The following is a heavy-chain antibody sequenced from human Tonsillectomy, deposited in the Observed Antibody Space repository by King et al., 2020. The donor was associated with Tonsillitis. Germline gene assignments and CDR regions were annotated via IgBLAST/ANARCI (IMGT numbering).Heavy chain of an antibody. V-gene: IGHV4-59*01. J-gene: IGHJ6*02. CDR2: IYYTGST. CDR1: GGSISSYY. D-gene: IGHD3-22*01. Sequence: VQLQESGPGLVKPSETLSLTCTVSGGSISSYYWSWVRQPPGKGLEWIGYIYYTGSTNYNPSLKSRVTISVDTSKNQFSLKLSSVTAADTAVYYCARDRSYYDSSDFYPDGMDVWGQGTTVTVSS. CDR3: ARDRSYYDSSDFYPDGMDV.